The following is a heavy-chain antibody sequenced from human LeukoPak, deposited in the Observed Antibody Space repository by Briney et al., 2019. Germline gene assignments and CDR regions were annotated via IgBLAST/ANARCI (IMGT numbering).Heavy chain of an antibody. CDR2: ISYDGSNK. D-gene: IGHD6-19*01. Sequence: GRSLRLSCAASGFTFSSYAMHWVRQAPGKGLEWVAVISYDGSNKYYADSVKGRFTISRDNSKNTLYLQMNSLRAEDTAVYYCARDPRTLDSIAVAGTDYWGQGTLATVSS. J-gene: IGHJ4*02. CDR1: GFTFSSYA. CDR3: ARDPRTLDSIAVAGTDY. V-gene: IGHV3-30*04.